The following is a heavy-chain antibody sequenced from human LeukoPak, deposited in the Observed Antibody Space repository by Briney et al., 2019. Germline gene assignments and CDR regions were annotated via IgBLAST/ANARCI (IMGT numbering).Heavy chain of an antibody. D-gene: IGHD5-12*01. Sequence: PGGSLRLSCAASGFTLSSHWMHWVRQAPGKGPVWVSRINSDGCSTDYADSVKGRFTISRDNAKNTLFLQKSSLRAEDTAVYYCAREWQNAGWYFDLWGRGTLVTVSS. CDR1: GFTLSSHW. J-gene: IGHJ2*01. CDR2: INSDGCST. V-gene: IGHV3-74*01. CDR3: AREWQNAGWYFDL.